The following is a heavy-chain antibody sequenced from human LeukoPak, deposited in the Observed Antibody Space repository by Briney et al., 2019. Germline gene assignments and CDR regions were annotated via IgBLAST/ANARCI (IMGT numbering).Heavy chain of an antibody. CDR1: GFTFGSYA. D-gene: IGHD5-18*01. J-gene: IGHJ4*02. V-gene: IGHV3-23*01. CDR3: AKQRIEAGYNYGYKYNFDY. CDR2: ISGSGGST. Sequence: PGGSLRLSCAASGFTFGSYAMSWVRQAPGKGLEWVSTISGSGGSTYYADSVKGRFTISRDNSKNTLYLQMNSLRAEDTAVYYCAKQRIEAGYNYGYKYNFDYWGQGTLVTVSS.